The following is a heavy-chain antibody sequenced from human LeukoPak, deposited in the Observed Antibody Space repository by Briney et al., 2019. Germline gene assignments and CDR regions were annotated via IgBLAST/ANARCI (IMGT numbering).Heavy chain of an antibody. CDR3: AKEARDLSLDY. Sequence: GGSLRLSCAASGFSFDDYATHWVRQTPGKGLEWVSLINGNNVGTSYADSVKGRSTISRDNSKNSLYLQMNSLRTEDTALYYCAKEARDLSLDYWGQGTLVTVSS. D-gene: IGHD3-10*01. CDR1: GFSFDDYA. J-gene: IGHJ4*02. V-gene: IGHV3-43*02. CDR2: INGNNVGT.